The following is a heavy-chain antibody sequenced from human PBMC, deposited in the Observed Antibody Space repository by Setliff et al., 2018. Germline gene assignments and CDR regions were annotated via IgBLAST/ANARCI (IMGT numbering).Heavy chain of an antibody. CDR3: ARGRNVAARLFDS. CDR1: GGSVKSHY. J-gene: IGHJ4*02. Sequence: SETLSLTCTVSGGSVKSHYWSWIRQTPEKGLEWIGFVFYSGDTRYNPSLKSRVTMSVDTSMNQFSLKLSSVTAADTAVYYCARGRNVAARLFDSWGQGTQVTVSS. CDR2: VFYSGDT. V-gene: IGHV4-59*02. D-gene: IGHD6-6*01.